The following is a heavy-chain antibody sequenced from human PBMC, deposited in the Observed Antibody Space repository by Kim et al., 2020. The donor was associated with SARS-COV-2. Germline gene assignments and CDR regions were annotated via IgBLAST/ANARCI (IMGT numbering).Heavy chain of an antibody. CDR2: INHSGST. Sequence: SETLSLTCAVYGGSFSGYYWSWIRQPPGKGLEWIGEINHSGSTNYNPSLKSRVTISVDTSKNQFSLKLSSVTAADTAVYYCAGVRAVLLWFGDSAFFDYWGQGTLVTVSS. J-gene: IGHJ4*02. D-gene: IGHD3-10*01. CDR1: GGSFSGYY. CDR3: AGVRAVLLWFGDSAFFDY. V-gene: IGHV4-34*01.